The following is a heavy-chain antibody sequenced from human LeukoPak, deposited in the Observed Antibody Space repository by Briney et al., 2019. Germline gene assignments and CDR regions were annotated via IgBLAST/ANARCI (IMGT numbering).Heavy chain of an antibody. V-gene: IGHV4-34*01. D-gene: IGHD3-3*01. J-gene: IGHJ4*02. Sequence: SETLSLTCAVHGGSFSGYYWSWIRQPPGKGLEWIGEINHSGSTNYNPSLKSRVTISVDTSKNQFSLKLSSVTAADTAVYYCASMLRFLEWLLSALLLWGQGTLVTVSS. CDR3: ASMLRFLEWLLSALLL. CDR2: INHSGST. CDR1: GGSFSGYY.